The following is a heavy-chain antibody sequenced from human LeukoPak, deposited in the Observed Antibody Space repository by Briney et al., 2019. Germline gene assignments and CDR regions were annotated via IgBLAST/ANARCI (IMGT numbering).Heavy chain of an antibody. Sequence: PSETLSLTCTVSGGSISSTGYFWGWIRQPPGKGLEWIGNVHHSGSTNYNPSLKSRVTISVDTSKNQISMVLRSVTAADTAVYYCANRGPGIGWSFDYWGQGTLITVSP. CDR1: GGSISSTGYF. J-gene: IGHJ4*02. D-gene: IGHD6-19*01. CDR2: VHHSGST. CDR3: ANRGPGIGWSFDY. V-gene: IGHV4-39*01.